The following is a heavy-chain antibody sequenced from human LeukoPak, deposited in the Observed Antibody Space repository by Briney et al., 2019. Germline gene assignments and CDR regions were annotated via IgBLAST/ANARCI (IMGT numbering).Heavy chain of an antibody. CDR1: GGSISSYY. CDR2: IYYSGST. V-gene: IGHV4-59*08. CDR3: ARHQYYDSSGYLFDY. Sequence: PSETLSLTCTVSGGSISSYYWSWIRQPPGKGLEWIGYIYYSGSTNYNPSLKSRVTISVDTSKNQFSLKLSSVTAADTAVYYCARHQYYDSSGYLFDYWGQGTLVTVSS. D-gene: IGHD3-22*01. J-gene: IGHJ4*02.